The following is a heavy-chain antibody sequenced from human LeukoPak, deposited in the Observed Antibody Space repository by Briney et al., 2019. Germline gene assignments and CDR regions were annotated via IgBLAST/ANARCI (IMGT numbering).Heavy chain of an antibody. CDR3: ARDPDRSGWSTFEY. D-gene: IGHD6-19*01. CDR1: GFTLRSYW. Sequence: GSLRLSCAASGFTLRSYWMHWVRQVPGKGLVWVSRINSDGSSTAYADSVKGRFTISRDNAKNTLYLQMNSLRAEDTALYFCARDPDRSGWSTFEYWGQGTLVTVSS. J-gene: IGHJ4*02. V-gene: IGHV3-74*01. CDR2: INSDGSST.